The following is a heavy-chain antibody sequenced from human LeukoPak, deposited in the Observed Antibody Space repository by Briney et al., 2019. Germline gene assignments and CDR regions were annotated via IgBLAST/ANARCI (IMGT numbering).Heavy chain of an antibody. Sequence: ASVKVSCKASGYTFTGYYMHWVRQATGQGLEWMGWMNPNSGNTGYAQKFQGRVTITRNTSISTAYMELSSLRSEDTAVYYCARGDCGYSYGYKCYYYMDVWGKGTTVTVSS. CDR1: GYTFTGYY. CDR3: ARGDCGYSYGYKCYYYMDV. CDR2: MNPNSGNT. D-gene: IGHD5-18*01. J-gene: IGHJ6*03. V-gene: IGHV1-8*03.